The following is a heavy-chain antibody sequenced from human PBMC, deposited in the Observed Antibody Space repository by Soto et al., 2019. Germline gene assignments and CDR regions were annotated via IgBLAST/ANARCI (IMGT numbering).Heavy chain of an antibody. CDR3: ARGDKGAFDL. CDR1: GFTFSYYW. Sequence: EVQLVESEGGLVQPGGSLRLSCAASGFTFSYYWMHWVRQAPGQGLVWVSRVHSDGSSTTYADSVKGRFTNSRDNAKNPVYPQMNSVRAEDTAVYYCARGDKGAFDLWGQGTMVTVSS. J-gene: IGHJ3*01. D-gene: IGHD2-21*02. V-gene: IGHV3-74*01. CDR2: VHSDGSST.